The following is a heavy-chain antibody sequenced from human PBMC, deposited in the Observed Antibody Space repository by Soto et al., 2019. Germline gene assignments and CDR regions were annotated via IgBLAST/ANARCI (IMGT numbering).Heavy chain of an antibody. V-gene: IGHV4-34*01. CDR1: GGSFSGYY. CDR2: INHSGST. CDR3: ARGSRFTFFGGFILTPYYYYGRDV. Sequence: SETLSLTCAVYGGSFSGYYWSWIRQPPGKGLEWIGEINHSGSTNYNPSLKSRVTISVDTSKNHFSVKLSSLTAADTAVYYCARGSRFTFFGGFILTPYYYYGRDVGGQGTTATVSS. D-gene: IGHD3-3*01. J-gene: IGHJ6*02.